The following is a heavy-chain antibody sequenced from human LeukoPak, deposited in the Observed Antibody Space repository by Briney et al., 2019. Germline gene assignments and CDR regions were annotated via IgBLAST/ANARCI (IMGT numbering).Heavy chain of an antibody. CDR2: IYYTGST. CDR1: GGSISSGGYS. CDR3: ARSRGGYGDYGSWFDP. V-gene: IGHV4-30-4*07. D-gene: IGHD3-16*01. J-gene: IGHJ5*02. Sequence: SETLSLTCAVSGGSISSGGYSWSWIRQPPGKGLEWLGYIYYTGSTYYNPSLKSRVTISVDTSENQFSLTLNSVTAADTAVYYCARSRGGYGDYGSWFDPWGQGILVTVSS.